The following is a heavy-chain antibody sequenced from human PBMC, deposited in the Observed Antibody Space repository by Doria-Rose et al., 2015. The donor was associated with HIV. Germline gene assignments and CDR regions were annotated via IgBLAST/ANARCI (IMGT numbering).Heavy chain of an antibody. CDR3: ARIKSSRWYHKYYFDF. V-gene: IGHV2-26*01. CDR2: IVSDDER. D-gene: IGHD6-13*01. J-gene: IGHJ4*02. CDR1: GVSLSSPGMG. Sequence: SGPVLVKPTETLTLTCTVSGVSLSSPGMGVSWIRQPPGKALEWLANIVSDDERSYKSSLKSRLASSRGTSKGQVVLTMTDMYPVDTATYYCARIKSSRWYHKYYFDFWGQGTLVIVSA.